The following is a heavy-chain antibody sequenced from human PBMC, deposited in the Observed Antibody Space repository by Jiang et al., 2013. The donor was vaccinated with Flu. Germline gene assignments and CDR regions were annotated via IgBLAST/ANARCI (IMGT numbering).Heavy chain of an antibody. D-gene: IGHD4/OR15-4a*01. J-gene: IGHJ4*02. V-gene: IGHV3-30-3*01. Sequence: VQLVESGGGVVQPGRSLRLSCAASGFTFSSYAMHWVRQAPGKGLEWVTVISYDGSNKYYADSVKGRFTISRDNSKNTLYLQMNSLRAEDTAVYYCAREGAEPYYFDYWGQGPWSPSPQ. CDR1: GFTFSSYA. CDR2: ISYDGSNK. CDR3: AREGAEPYYFDY.